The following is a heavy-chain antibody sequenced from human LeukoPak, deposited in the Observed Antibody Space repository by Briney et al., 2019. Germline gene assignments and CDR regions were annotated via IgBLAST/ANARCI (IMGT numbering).Heavy chain of an antibody. CDR2: ISSSSSYI. J-gene: IGHJ4*02. D-gene: IGHD6-19*01. CDR3: ARDAYSSSPKPDY. V-gene: IGHV3-21*01. Sequence: PGGSLRLSCAASGFTFSSYSMNWVRQPPGKGLEWVSSISSSSSYIYYADSVKGRFTISRDNAKNTLYLQMNSLRAEDTAVYYCARDAYSSSPKPDYWGQGTLVTVSS. CDR1: GFTFSSYS.